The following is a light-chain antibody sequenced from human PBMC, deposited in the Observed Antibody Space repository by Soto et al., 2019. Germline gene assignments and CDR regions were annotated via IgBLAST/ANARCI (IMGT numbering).Light chain of an antibody. CDR3: QQSYSHPRT. CDR2: AAS. Sequence: DIQMTQSPSSLSASVGDRVTITCRASQSISSYLNWYQQKPGKAPKLLIYAASSLQSGVPSRFSGSASGTDFTLTISSLQPEDFATYYWQQSYSHPRTFGQGTKVEIK. J-gene: IGKJ1*01. V-gene: IGKV1-39*01. CDR1: QSISSY.